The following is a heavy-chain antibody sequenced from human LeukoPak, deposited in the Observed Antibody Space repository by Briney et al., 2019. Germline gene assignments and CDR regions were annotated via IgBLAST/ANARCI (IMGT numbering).Heavy chain of an antibody. J-gene: IGHJ4*02. CDR3: ARDLRIAAAMILAY. Sequence: ASVKVSCKASGYTFTSYGISWVRQAPGQGLEWMGWISAYNGNTNYAQKLQGRVTMTTDTSTSTAYMELRSLRSDDTAVYYCARDLRIAAAMILAYWGQGTLVTVSS. CDR2: ISAYNGNT. CDR1: GYTFTSYG. D-gene: IGHD6-13*01. V-gene: IGHV1-18*01.